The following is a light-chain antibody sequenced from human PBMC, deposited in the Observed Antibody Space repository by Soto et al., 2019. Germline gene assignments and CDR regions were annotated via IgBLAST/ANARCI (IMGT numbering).Light chain of an antibody. CDR2: DAS. V-gene: IGKV1-33*01. Sequence: DIEMTQSPSTLSASLGERVTLSCRASQDISNYLNWYQQKPGQAPKLLIYDASNWETGVPSRFSGSGSGTEFTLTISSLQPEDIATYYCQQYDNRPLTFGGGTKVEIK. CDR1: QDISNY. J-gene: IGKJ4*01. CDR3: QQYDNRPLT.